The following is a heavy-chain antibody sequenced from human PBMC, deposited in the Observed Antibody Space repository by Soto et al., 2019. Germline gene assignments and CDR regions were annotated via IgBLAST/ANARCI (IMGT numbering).Heavy chain of an antibody. J-gene: IGHJ4*02. CDR3: ARAGYGSVSYFAY. D-gene: IGHD3-10*01. CDR2: IYYSGST. Sequence: PSETLSLTCTVSGGSISSYYWSWIRQPPGKGLEWIGYIYYSGSTNYNPSLKSRVTISVDTSKSQFSLKPSSMTAADTAVYYCARAGYGSVSYFAYWGQGTPVTVSS. CDR1: GGSISSYY. V-gene: IGHV4-59*01.